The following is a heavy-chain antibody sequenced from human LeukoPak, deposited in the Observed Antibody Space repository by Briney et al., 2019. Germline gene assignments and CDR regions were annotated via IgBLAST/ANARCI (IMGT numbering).Heavy chain of an antibody. CDR1: GGSFSGYY. J-gene: IGHJ6*03. V-gene: IGHV4-34*01. CDR2: INHSGST. Sequence: PSETLSLTCAVYGGSFSGYYWSWIRQPPGKGLEWIGEINHSGSTNYNPSLKSRVTISVDTSKNQFSLKLSSVTAADTAVYYCARGGLVTSGYYKRNYMDVWGKGTTVTVSS. CDR3: ARGGLVTSGYYKRNYMDV. D-gene: IGHD3-9*01.